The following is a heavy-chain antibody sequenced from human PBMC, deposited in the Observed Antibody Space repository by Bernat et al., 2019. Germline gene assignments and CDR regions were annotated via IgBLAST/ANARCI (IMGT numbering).Heavy chain of an antibody. CDR1: GFTFSNAW. Sequence: GFTFSNAWMSWVRQAPGKGLEWVGRIKSKSDGETTDYAAPVKGRFTISRDDSKNTLYLQMNSLKTEDTAVYYCTTQSTTLDYWGQGTLVTVSP. D-gene: IGHD1-1*01. J-gene: IGHJ4*02. V-gene: IGHV3-15*01. CDR2: IKSKSDGETT. CDR3: TTQSTTLDY.